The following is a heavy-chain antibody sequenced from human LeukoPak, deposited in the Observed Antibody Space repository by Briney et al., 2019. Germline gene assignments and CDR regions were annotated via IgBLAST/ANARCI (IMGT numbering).Heavy chain of an antibody. Sequence: ASVKVSGKASGYTFTDYYMHWVRQAPGQGFEWMGWINPNDGDTKYAQKFQGRVTMTRDTSISTAHMEVSRLRSDDTAVYYCARANFLYCSSSTCLFDYWGQGTLVTVSS. CDR3: ARANFLYCSSSTCLFDY. J-gene: IGHJ4*02. D-gene: IGHD2-2*01. CDR2: INPNDGDT. CDR1: GYTFTDYY. V-gene: IGHV1-2*02.